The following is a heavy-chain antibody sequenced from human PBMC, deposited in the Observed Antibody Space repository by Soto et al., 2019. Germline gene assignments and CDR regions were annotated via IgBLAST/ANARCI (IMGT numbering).Heavy chain of an antibody. Sequence: QVQLVQSGAEVKKPGSSVKVSCKASGGTFSSYAISWVRQPPGQGLEWMGGIIPIFGTANYAQKFQGRVTITADESTSTAYMELSSLRSEDTAVYYCARARINYYGSGSYYTIFDYWGQGTLVTVSS. CDR2: IIPIFGTA. J-gene: IGHJ4*02. CDR1: GGTFSSYA. V-gene: IGHV1-69*01. D-gene: IGHD3-10*01. CDR3: ARARINYYGSGSYYTIFDY.